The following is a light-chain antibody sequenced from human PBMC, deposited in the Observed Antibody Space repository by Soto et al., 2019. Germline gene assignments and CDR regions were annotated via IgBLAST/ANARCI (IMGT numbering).Light chain of an antibody. CDR1: SSNIGSNT. CDR3: AAWDDSLSGYV. CDR2: SNN. Sequence: QSVLTQPPSASGTPGQRVTISCSGSSSNIGSNTVNWYQQFPGTAPQLLIYSNNQRRSGVPDRFSGSKSGTSASLAISGLQSEDEADYYCAAWDDSLSGYVFGTGTKLTVL. J-gene: IGLJ1*01. V-gene: IGLV1-44*01.